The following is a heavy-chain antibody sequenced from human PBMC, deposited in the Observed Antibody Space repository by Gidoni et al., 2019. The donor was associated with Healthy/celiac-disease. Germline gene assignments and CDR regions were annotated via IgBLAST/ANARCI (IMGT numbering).Heavy chain of an antibody. V-gene: IGHV4-4*07. CDR3: ARGRVCSSTSCYSGDAFDI. J-gene: IGHJ3*02. Sequence: QVQLQESGPGLVKPSETLSLTCTVSGGSISSYYWSWIRQPAGKGLEWIGRIYPSGSTNYNPSLKSRVTMSVDTSKNQFSLKLSSVTAADTAVYYCARGRVCSSTSCYSGDAFDIWGQGTMVTVSS. D-gene: IGHD2-2*01. CDR1: GGSISSYY. CDR2: IYPSGST.